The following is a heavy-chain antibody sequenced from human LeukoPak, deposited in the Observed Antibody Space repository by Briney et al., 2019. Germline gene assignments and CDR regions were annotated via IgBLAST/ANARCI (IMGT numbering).Heavy chain of an antibody. CDR3: ARESGWPSYYYYYMDV. D-gene: IGHD6-19*01. Sequence: SETLSFTCTVSGGSISSGTYYWTWIRQSAGKGLEWIGRIYTSGSTNYNPSLKSRVTISVDTSKNQFSLKLSSVTAADTAVYYCARESGWPSYYYYYMDVWGKGTTVTVSS. J-gene: IGHJ6*03. CDR1: GGSISSGTYY. V-gene: IGHV4-61*02. CDR2: IYTSGST.